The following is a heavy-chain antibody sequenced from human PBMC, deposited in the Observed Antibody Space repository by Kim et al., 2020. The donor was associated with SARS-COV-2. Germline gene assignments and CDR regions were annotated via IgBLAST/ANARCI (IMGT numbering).Heavy chain of an antibody. CDR3: ARPRIAVSGAVGF. V-gene: IGHV4-39*01. CDR1: GASISGSNYY. D-gene: IGHD6-19*01. Sequence: SETLSLTCTDSGASISGSNYYWAWFRQPPGRGLEWIGSIHYSGAIYSNPSFKPRVVISVDKSKNQFSLNLNSVTSADAAVYFCARPRIAVSGAVGFWGQGTLYAISS. J-gene: IGHJ4*02. CDR2: IHYSGAI.